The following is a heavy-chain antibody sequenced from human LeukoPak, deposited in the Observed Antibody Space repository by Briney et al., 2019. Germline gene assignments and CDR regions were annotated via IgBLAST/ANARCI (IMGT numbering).Heavy chain of an antibody. CDR2: INHSGST. V-gene: IGHV4-4*02. J-gene: IGHJ4*02. CDR3: ARGKARYYDSSGPPLYY. Sequence: PSETLSLTCAVSGGSISSSNWWSWVRQPPGQGLEWIGEINHSGSTNYNPSLKSRVTISVDTSKNQFSLKLSSVTAADTAVYYCARGKARYYDSSGPPLYYWGQGTLVTVSS. D-gene: IGHD3-22*01. CDR1: GGSISSSNW.